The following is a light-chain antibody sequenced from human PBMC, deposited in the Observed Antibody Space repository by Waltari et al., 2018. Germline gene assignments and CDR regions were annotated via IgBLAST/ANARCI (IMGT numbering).Light chain of an antibody. J-gene: IGLJ2*01. V-gene: IGLV2-11*01. CDR2: DVT. CDR3: CSYAGSYPYVI. CDR1: NTDVGAYNY. Sequence: QSALSQPRSVSGPPGLSVTVSCSGTNTDVGAYNYVSWYQRHPGEAPKLSIYDVTQRPSGVPDRFSGSKSGNTASLTISGLQAEDEAEYFCCSYAGSYPYVIFGGGTKLTVL.